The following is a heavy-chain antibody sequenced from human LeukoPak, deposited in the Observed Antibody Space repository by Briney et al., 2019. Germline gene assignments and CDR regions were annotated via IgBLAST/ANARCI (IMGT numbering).Heavy chain of an antibody. CDR2: INSDGSST. D-gene: IGHD3-9*01. V-gene: IGHV3-74*01. CDR3: ARASLNYYYYMDV. CDR1: GFTFSSYW. J-gene: IGHJ6*03. Sequence: GGSLRLSCAASGFTFSSYWMHWVRQAPGKGRVWVSRINSDGSSTSYADSVKGRFTISRDNAKNTLYLQMNSLRAEDTAVYYCARASLNYYYYMDVWGKGTTVTVSS.